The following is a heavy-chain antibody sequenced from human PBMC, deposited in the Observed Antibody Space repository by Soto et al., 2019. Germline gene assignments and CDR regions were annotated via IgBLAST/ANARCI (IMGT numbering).Heavy chain of an antibody. V-gene: IGHV3-33*01. J-gene: IGHJ4*02. CDR1: GFTFSSYG. Sequence: LRLSCAASGFTFSSYGMHWVRQAPGKGLEWVAVIWYDGSNKYYADSVKGRFTISRDNSKNTLYLQMSSLRAEDTAVYYCARDGDKWDFDYWGQGTLVTVSS. CDR3: ARDGDKWDFDY. D-gene: IGHD1-26*01. CDR2: IWYDGSNK.